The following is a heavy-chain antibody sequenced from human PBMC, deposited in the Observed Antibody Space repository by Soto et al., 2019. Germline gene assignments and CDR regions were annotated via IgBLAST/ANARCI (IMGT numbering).Heavy chain of an antibody. D-gene: IGHD1-26*01. CDR1: GYTFTSYN. V-gene: IGHV1-3*05. Sequence: QVQLVQSGAEEKKPGASVKVSCKASGYTFTSYNMHWVRQAPGQRLEWMGWIDAGSGYTKYSQNFQGRVTITRDTSXNTAHMELSSLRSEDTAVYYCAREEKSTGGAGAFDIWGQGTMVTVSS. J-gene: IGHJ3*02. CDR3: AREEKSTGGAGAFDI. CDR2: IDAGSGYT.